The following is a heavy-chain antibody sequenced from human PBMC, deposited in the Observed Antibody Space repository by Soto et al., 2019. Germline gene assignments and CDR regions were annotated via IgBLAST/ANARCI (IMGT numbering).Heavy chain of an antibody. CDR2: ISAYNGNT. J-gene: IGHJ6*02. CDR1: GYTFTSYG. D-gene: IGHD3-10*01. Sequence: ASVKVSCKASGYTFTSYGISWVRHAPGQGLEWMGWISAYNGNTNYAQKLQGRVTMTTDTSTSTAYMELRSLRSDDTAVYYFVRDPGSRSYCMVFWGQWITVSVSS. CDR3: VRDPGSRSYCMVF. V-gene: IGHV1-18*01.